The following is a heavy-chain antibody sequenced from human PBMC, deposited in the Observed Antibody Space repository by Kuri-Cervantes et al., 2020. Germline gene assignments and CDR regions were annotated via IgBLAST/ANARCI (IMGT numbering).Heavy chain of an antibody. V-gene: IGHV3-49*03. Sequence: GESLKISCTASGFAFGDYAVTWFRQAPGKGLEWVGFIRSKAYGGTTEYAASVKGRFTISRDDSKNTAYLQMNSLKTEDTAVYYCTTRITMIVGLRDYWGQGTLVTVSS. D-gene: IGHD3-22*01. CDR2: IRSKAYGGTT. J-gene: IGHJ4*02. CDR1: GFAFGDYA. CDR3: TTRITMIVGLRDY.